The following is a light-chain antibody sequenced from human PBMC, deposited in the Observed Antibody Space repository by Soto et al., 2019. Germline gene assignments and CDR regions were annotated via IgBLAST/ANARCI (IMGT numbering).Light chain of an antibody. Sequence: IVLTQSPGTLSLSPGERATLSCRASQSVTSGYLAWYQQIPGQVPRRLVYAASTRATGIPDRFSGGGSGTDFTLTINRLEPEDFAVYYCQQYGSSPYTFGGGTKVQI. V-gene: IGKV3-20*01. J-gene: IGKJ4*01. CDR1: QSVTSGY. CDR2: AAS. CDR3: QQYGSSPYT.